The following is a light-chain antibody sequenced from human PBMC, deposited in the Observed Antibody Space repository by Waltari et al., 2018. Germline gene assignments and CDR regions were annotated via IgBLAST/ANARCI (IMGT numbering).Light chain of an antibody. CDR2: GAS. Sequence: ENALTQSPGSLSSSPGERVTLSCRASQSVSRALAWYQQKPGQAPRLLIFGASNRATGSPDRFSGSGSETDFSLTISRLEPEDFAVYYCQHYVRLPATFGRGTKVEIK. CDR1: QSVSRA. CDR3: QHYVRLPAT. V-gene: IGKV3-20*01. J-gene: IGKJ1*01.